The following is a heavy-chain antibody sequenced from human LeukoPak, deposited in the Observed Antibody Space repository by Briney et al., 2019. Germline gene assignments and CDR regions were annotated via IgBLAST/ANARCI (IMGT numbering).Heavy chain of an antibody. J-gene: IGHJ3*02. CDR1: GGSISSYY. V-gene: IGHV4-59*08. Sequence: PSETLSLTCTVSGGSISSYYWSWIRQPPGKGLEWIGYIYYSGSTNYNPSLKSRVTISVDTSKNQFSLKLSSVTAADTAVYYCARHYGRRGVWGSYRQDDAFDIWGQGTMVTVSS. D-gene: IGHD3-16*02. CDR3: ARHYGRRGVWGSYRQDDAFDI. CDR2: IYYSGST.